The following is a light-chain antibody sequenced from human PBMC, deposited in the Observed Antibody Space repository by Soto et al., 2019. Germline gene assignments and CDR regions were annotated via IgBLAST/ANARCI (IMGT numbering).Light chain of an antibody. CDR2: DTA. J-gene: IGKJ5*01. CDR3: QQYGTSEIR. Sequence: EIGLTQSPGTLSLSPGERATLSCRASQTLSNSFIAWYQQKLGQAPRLLIYDTASRATGVPDRYRASGSGTDFTLTISRLESEDFTVFFCQQYGTSEIRFGQGTRLEI. V-gene: IGKV3-20*01. CDR1: QTLSNSF.